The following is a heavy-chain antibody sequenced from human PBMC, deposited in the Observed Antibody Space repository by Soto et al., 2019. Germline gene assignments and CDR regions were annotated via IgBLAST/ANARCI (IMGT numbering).Heavy chain of an antibody. CDR2: IYHSGST. Sequence: SETLSLTCAVSGYSISSGYYWGWIRQPPGKGLEWIGSIYHSGSTYYNPSLKSRVTISVDTSKNQFSLKLSSVTAADTAVYYCARAGYGSGSFHYYYYGMDVWGQGTTVTVSS. D-gene: IGHD3-10*01. CDR1: GYSISSGYY. V-gene: IGHV4-38-2*01. CDR3: ARAGYGSGSFHYYYYGMDV. J-gene: IGHJ6*02.